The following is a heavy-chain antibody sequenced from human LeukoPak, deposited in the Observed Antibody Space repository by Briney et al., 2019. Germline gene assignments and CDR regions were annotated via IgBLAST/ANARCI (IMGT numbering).Heavy chain of an antibody. D-gene: IGHD2-2*01. CDR3: ARRSCISCPHRQFDP. V-gene: IGHV5-51*01. J-gene: IGHJ5*02. Sequence: GESLKISCKGSGYSFTSYWIGWVRQMRGKGLEWMGIIYPGDSDTRYSPSFQGQVTISADKSISTAYLQWSSLKASDTAMYYCARRSCISCPHRQFDPWGQGTLVTVSS. CDR2: IYPGDSDT. CDR1: GYSFTSYW.